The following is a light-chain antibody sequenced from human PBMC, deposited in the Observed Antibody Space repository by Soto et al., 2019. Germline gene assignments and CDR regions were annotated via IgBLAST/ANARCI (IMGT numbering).Light chain of an antibody. CDR3: CSYAGSSTWV. CDR1: SNDVGGYNY. J-gene: IGLJ3*02. Sequence: QSALTQPGSVSGSPGQSVTISCTGTSNDVGGYNYVSWYQQHPGKAPKLLISDVNKRPSGVPDRFSGSKSGNTASLIISGLQAEDEADYYCCSYAGSSTWVFGGGTKVTVL. V-gene: IGLV2-11*01. CDR2: DVN.